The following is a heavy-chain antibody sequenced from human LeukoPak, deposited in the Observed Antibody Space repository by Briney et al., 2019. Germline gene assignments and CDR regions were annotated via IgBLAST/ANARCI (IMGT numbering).Heavy chain of an antibody. CDR3: ARDGKSGGYFDY. Sequence: SETLSLTCTVSGGSISSYYWSWVRQPPGKGLEWIGYIYYSGSTNYNPSLKSRVTISVDRSKNQFSLKLSSVTAADTAVYYCARDGKSGGYFDYWGQGTLVTVSS. CDR2: IYYSGST. D-gene: IGHD2-15*01. V-gene: IGHV4-59*12. CDR1: GGSISSYY. J-gene: IGHJ4*02.